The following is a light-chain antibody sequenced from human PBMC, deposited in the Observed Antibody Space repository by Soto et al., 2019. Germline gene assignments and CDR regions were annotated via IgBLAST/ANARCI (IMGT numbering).Light chain of an antibody. V-gene: IGLV2-8*01. Sequence: CTGTKNDIGVYDFVSWYQHHPGKAPRLIIYEVVQRPSGVPDRFSGSKSGNTPSLTVSGLQAADEADYFCKSYAGSNTYVFGSGTKSPS. J-gene: IGLJ1*01. CDR2: EVV. CDR1: KNDIGVYDF. CDR3: KSYAGSNTYV.